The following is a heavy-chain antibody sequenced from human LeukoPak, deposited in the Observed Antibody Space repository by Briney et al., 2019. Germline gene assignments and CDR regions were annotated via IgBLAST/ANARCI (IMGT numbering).Heavy chain of an antibody. CDR2: IHTSGRT. Sequence: TSETLSLTCTVSGGSLSTYYWTWIRQPPGKGLEYIGYIHTSGRTNFNPPLKGQVTMSRDTSKNQFSLSLTSVTAADTAVYYCARLTGYDGAGYYYGSFDCWGQGALVTVSS. V-gene: IGHV4-4*09. CDR3: ARLTGYDGAGYYYGSFDC. J-gene: IGHJ4*02. D-gene: IGHD3-22*01. CDR1: GGSLSTYY.